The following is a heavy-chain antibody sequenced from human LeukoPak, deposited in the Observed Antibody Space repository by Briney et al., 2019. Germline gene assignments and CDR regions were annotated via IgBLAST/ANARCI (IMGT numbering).Heavy chain of an antibody. CDR1: GGSISTYY. CDR3: ARVRGAGSGSYLSDY. CDR2: IYYSGST. Sequence: SETLSLTCTVSGGSISTYYWSWIRQPPGKGLEWIGYIYYSGSTNYNPSLKSRVTISVDTSKNQFSLKLSSVTAADTAVYYCARVRGAGSGSYLSDYWGQGTLVTVSS. J-gene: IGHJ4*02. V-gene: IGHV4-59*01. D-gene: IGHD3-10*01.